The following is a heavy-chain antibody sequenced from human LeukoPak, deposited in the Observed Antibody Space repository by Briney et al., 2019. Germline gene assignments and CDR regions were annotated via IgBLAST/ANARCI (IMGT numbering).Heavy chain of an antibody. J-gene: IGHJ6*02. Sequence: PGGSLRLSCAASGFTFSSYGMHWVRQAPGKGLEWVSVIYSGGSTYYADSVKGRFTISRDNSKNTLYLQMNSLRAEDTAVYYCASPYSLGDYYYYGMDVWGQGTTVTVSS. V-gene: IGHV3-66*01. CDR2: IYSGGST. CDR3: ASPYSLGDYYYYGMDV. D-gene: IGHD4-11*01. CDR1: GFTFSSYG.